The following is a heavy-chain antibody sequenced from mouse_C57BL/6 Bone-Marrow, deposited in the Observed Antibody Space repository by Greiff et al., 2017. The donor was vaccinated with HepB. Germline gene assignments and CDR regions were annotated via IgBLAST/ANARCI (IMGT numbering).Heavy chain of an antibody. J-gene: IGHJ4*01. CDR2: IHPNSGST. D-gene: IGHD2-3*01. CDR3: AKDDGYHSYAKDY. CDR1: GYTFTSYW. V-gene: IGHV1-64*01. Sequence: QVQLQQPGAELVKPGASVKLSCKASGYTFTSYWMHWVKQRPGQGLEWIGMIHPNSGSTNYNEKFKSKATLTVDKSSNTAYMPLSSLTSEYSAVYYCAKDDGYHSYAKDYEDQGTSVTVTA.